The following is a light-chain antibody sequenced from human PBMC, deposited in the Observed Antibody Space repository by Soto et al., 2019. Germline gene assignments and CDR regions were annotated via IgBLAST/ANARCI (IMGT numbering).Light chain of an antibody. CDR2: EVS. CDR1: SSDVGVYNY. Sequence: QSALTQPASVSGSPGQSITISCTGTSSDVGVYNYVSWYQQHPGKAPKLMIYEVSKRPSGVPDRFSGSKSGNTASLTISGLQAEDEADYYCSSYASSSPYVFGTGTKLTVL. J-gene: IGLJ1*01. CDR3: SSYASSSPYV. V-gene: IGLV2-14*01.